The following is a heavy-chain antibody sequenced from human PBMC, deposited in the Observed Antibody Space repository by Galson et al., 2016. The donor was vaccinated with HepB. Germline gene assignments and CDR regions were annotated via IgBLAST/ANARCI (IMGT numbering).Heavy chain of an antibody. CDR2: IYSGGTT. CDR1: GFTFSSYA. D-gene: IGHD3-10*01. CDR3: ASSVRGSGSPPGGY. Sequence: SLRLSCAASGFTFSSYALHWVRQAPGKGLEWVAVIYSGGTTYYADSVKGRFTISRDNAKNTLYLQMNSLRAEDTAVYYCASSVRGSGSPPGGYWGQGTLVTVSS. J-gene: IGHJ4*02. V-gene: IGHV3-NL1*01.